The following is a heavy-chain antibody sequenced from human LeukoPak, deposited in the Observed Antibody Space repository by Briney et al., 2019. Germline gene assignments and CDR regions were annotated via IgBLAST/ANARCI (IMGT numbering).Heavy chain of an antibody. CDR3: AREGGVVTAIPDYYYYYMDV. V-gene: IGHV4-38-2*02. J-gene: IGHJ6*03. D-gene: IGHD2-21*02. CDR2: IYHSGST. CDR1: GYSIISGYY. Sequence: SETLSLTCTVSGYSIISGYYWGWIRQPPGKGLVWIGSIYHSGSTYYNPSLKNRVTMSVDTSKNQFSLQLSSVTAADTAVYYCAREGGVVTAIPDYYYYYMDVWGKGTTVTVSS.